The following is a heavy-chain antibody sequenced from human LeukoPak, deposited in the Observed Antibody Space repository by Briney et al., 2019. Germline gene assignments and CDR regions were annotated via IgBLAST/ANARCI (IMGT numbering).Heavy chain of an antibody. Sequence: GGSLRLSCAASGFSVSNNYMSWVRQGPGKGLEWVSMIYSGENTYYLDSVKGRFTISRDNSKNKLYLQMYSLRAEDTAVYYCARDSGYSGYALDLWGQGNLVTVSS. J-gene: IGHJ5*02. D-gene: IGHD5-12*01. CDR2: IYSGENT. CDR1: GFSVSNNY. CDR3: ARDSGYSGYALDL. V-gene: IGHV3-66*01.